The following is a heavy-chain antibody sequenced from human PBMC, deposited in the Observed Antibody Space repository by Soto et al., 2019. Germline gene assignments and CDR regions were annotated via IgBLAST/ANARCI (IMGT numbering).Heavy chain of an antibody. D-gene: IGHD6-19*01. CDR1: GYTFTSYG. CDR2: INGYNGNT. CDR3: AREGSAPYYYYGMDV. Sequence: QVQLEQSGAEVKKPGDSMKVSCKAYGYTFTSYGISWVRQAPGQGLEWMGWINGYNGNTDYPQKVQGRVTMTTDTSTSTAYMELRSRRSDDTAVYYCAREGSAPYYYYGMDVWGQGTTVTVSS. J-gene: IGHJ6*02. V-gene: IGHV1-18*01.